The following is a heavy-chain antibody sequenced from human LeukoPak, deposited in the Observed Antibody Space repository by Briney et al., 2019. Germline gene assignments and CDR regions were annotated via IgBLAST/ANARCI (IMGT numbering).Heavy chain of an antibody. D-gene: IGHD6-13*01. V-gene: IGHV4-59*01. CDR3: GRVRTGSSSYPEYFED. CDR2: INYSGST. J-gene: IGHJ1*01. CDR1: GASISSSH. Sequence: PSETLSLTCTVSGASISSSHWNWVRQAPGKGLEWIGYINYSGSTNYNPSLKSRVTISVDASKNQFSLKLSSVTAADTAVYYCGRVRTGSSSYPEYFEDWGHGTLVTVSS.